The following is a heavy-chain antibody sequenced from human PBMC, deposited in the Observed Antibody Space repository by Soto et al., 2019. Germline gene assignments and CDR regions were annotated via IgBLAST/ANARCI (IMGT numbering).Heavy chain of an antibody. CDR3: AHRLMVRGAFDP. CDR2: IYWDDEK. CDR1: GFSLSTSGVG. J-gene: IGHJ5*02. D-gene: IGHD3-10*01. V-gene: IGHV2-5*02. Sequence: QITLKESGPTLVKSTQTLTLTCSFSGFSLSTSGVGVGWIRQPPGKALEWLALIYWDDEKRYSPSLRSRLTITKDTSKNQVVLTMTNMDPVDTATYYCAHRLMVRGAFDPWGQGTLVTVSS.